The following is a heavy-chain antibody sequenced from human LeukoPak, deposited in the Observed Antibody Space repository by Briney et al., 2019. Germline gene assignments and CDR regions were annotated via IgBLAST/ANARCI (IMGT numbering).Heavy chain of an antibody. CDR2: ITIYNGDT. Sequence: ASVTVSCKASGYTFTSYGISWVRQAPGQGLEWMGWITIYNGDTHFAQKFQGRVTVTTDTSTSTAYMELRNLRSDDTAVYYCARGSSLDFWSGFYAFDPWGQGTLVTVSS. V-gene: IGHV1-18*01. D-gene: IGHD3-3*01. J-gene: IGHJ5*02. CDR3: ARGSSLDFWSGFYAFDP. CDR1: GYTFTSYG.